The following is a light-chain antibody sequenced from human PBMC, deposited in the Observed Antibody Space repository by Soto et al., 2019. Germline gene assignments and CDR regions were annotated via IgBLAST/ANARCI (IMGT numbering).Light chain of an antibody. CDR1: QGVSSY. Sequence: EIMLTQSPATLSFSPGERATFSCRAGQGVSSYLAWYQQKPGQAPRLLIYDASNRATGIPARFSGSGSGTDFTLTISSLEPEDFAVYYCQQRSNWPLTFGGGTKVEIK. V-gene: IGKV3-11*01. CDR3: QQRSNWPLT. J-gene: IGKJ4*01. CDR2: DAS.